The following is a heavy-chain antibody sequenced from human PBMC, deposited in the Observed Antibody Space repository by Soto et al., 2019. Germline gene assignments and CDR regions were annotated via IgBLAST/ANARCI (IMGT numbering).Heavy chain of an antibody. CDR2: INHSGST. D-gene: IGHD3-10*01. V-gene: IGHV4-34*01. CDR1: GGSFSGYY. J-gene: IGHJ6*02. Sequence: SETLSLTCAVYGGSFSGYYWSWIRQPPGKGLEWIGEINHSGSTNYNPSLKSRVTISVDTSKNQFSLKLSSVTAADTAVYYCASLGTYYYGSGSHEKNYYYYGMDVWGQGTTVTVSS. CDR3: ASLGTYYYGSGSHEKNYYYYGMDV.